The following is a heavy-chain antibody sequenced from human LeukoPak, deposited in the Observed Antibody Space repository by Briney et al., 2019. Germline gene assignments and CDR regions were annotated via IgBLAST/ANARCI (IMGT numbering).Heavy chain of an antibody. CDR3: ARFALKTPPTD. V-gene: IGHV3-21*01. CDR1: GFTFSSSA. J-gene: IGHJ4*02. CDR2: ISSSSTYI. Sequence: PGGSLRLSCAASGFTFSSSAMSWVRQAPGKGLEWVSSISSSSTYIYYADSVKGRFTISRDNAKNSLFLQMNSLRAEDTAVYYCARFALKTPPTDWGQGTLVTVSS.